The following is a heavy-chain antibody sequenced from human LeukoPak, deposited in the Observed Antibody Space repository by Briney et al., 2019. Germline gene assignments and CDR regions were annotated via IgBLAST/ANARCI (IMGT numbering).Heavy chain of an antibody. CDR2: ISAYNGNT. CDR1: GYTFTSYG. CDR3: ARHSSGWTLFDY. Sequence: ASVKVSCKASGYTFTSYGISWVRQAPGQGLEWMGWISAYNGNTNYAQKLQGRVTMTTDTSTSTAYMELKSLRSDDTAVYYCARHSSGWTLFDYWGQGTLVTVSS. V-gene: IGHV1-18*01. J-gene: IGHJ4*02. D-gene: IGHD6-19*01.